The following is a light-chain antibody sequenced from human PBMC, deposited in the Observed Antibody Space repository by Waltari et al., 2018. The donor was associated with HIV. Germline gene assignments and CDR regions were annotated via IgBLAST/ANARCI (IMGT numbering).Light chain of an antibody. V-gene: IGLV3-19*01. J-gene: IGLJ3*02. CDR2: GKN. CDR3: NSRDSSAKHHWV. CDR1: SLRSHY. Sequence: SSELTQDPAVSVALGQQVRITCQGNSLRSHYATSWYQQKQGQAPVLVIYGKNNRPSGIPDRFSGSSSGNTASLTITGAQAEDEADYYCNSRDSSAKHHWVFGGGTKLTVL.